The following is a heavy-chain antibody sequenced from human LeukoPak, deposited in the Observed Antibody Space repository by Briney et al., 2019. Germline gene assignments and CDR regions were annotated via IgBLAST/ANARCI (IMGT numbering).Heavy chain of an antibody. CDR3: ARERYFDY. J-gene: IGHJ4*02. V-gene: IGHV3-23*01. Sequence: GGSLRLSCAASGFTFSTCAMSWVRQAPGKGLEWVSTISGGGRSTDYADSVKGQFTISRDNPKNTLYLQMNSLRAEDTAVYYCARERYFDYWGQGTLVTVSS. CDR1: GFTFSTCA. CDR2: ISGGGRST.